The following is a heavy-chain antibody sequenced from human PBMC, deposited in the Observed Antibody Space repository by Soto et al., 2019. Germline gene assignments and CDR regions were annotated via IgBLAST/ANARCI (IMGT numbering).Heavy chain of an antibody. J-gene: IGHJ4*02. CDR2: ISGSGGST. Sequence: PGGSLRLSCAASGFTFSSYAMSWVRQAPGKGLEWVSAISGSGGSTYYADSVKGRFTISRDNSKNTLYLQMNSLRAEDTAVYYCAGPLSMIVVLGVDFDYWGQGTLVTVSS. CDR3: AGPLSMIVVLGVDFDY. D-gene: IGHD3-22*01. V-gene: IGHV3-23*01. CDR1: GFTFSSYA.